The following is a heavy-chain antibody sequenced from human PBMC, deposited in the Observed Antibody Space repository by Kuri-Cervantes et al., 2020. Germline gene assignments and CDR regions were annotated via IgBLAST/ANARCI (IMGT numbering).Heavy chain of an antibody. Sequence: GESLKISCAASGFTFSSYAMSWARQAPGKGLEWVSSISSSSSYIYYADSVKGRFTISRDNAKNSLYLQMNSLRAEDTAVYYCARERGRTMVYYYYMDVWGKGTTVTVSS. CDR2: ISSSSSYI. V-gene: IGHV3-21*01. CDR1: GFTFSSYA. CDR3: ARERGRTMVYYYYMDV. D-gene: IGHD3-10*01. J-gene: IGHJ6*03.